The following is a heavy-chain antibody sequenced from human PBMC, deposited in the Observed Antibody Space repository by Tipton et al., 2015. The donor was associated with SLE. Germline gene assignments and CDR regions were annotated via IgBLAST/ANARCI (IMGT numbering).Heavy chain of an antibody. CDR1: GFTFSSYA. V-gene: IGHV3-30*04. CDR3: ASGIAVAPDY. Sequence: SLRLSCAASGFTFSSYAMHWVRQAPGKGLVWVAVISYDGSNKYYADSVKGRFTISRDNAKNTLYLQMNSLRAEDTAVYYCASGIAVAPDYWGQGTLVTVSS. J-gene: IGHJ4*02. D-gene: IGHD6-19*01. CDR2: ISYDGSNK.